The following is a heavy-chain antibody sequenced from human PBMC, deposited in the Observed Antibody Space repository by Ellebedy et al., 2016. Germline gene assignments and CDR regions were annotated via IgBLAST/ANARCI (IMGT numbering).Heavy chain of an antibody. D-gene: IGHD3-16*02. CDR1: GYTFTSYG. CDR2: ISAYNGNT. CDR3: ARVFTFGGVIVNYYYYGMDV. V-gene: IGHV1-18*01. J-gene: IGHJ6*02. Sequence: ASVKVSXXASGYTFTSYGISWVRQAPGQGLEWMGWISAYNGNTNYAQKLQGRVTMTTDTSTSTAYMELRSLRSDDTAVYYCARVFTFGGVIVNYYYYGMDVWGQGTTVTVSS.